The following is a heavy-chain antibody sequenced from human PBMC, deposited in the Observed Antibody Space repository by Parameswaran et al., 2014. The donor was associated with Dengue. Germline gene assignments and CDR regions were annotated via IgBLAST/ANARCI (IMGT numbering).Heavy chain of an antibody. Sequence: VRQLQGRGWSGWQLYHLMASKQYYADSVKGRCTVSRDNSYNTLYLQMNGLRPEDTAVYYCAKDLRDYFDYWGQGSMVTVSS. CDR3: AKDLRDYFDY. D-gene: IGHD2-21*01. J-gene: IGHJ4*02. CDR2: YHLMASKQ. V-gene: IGHV3-30*18.